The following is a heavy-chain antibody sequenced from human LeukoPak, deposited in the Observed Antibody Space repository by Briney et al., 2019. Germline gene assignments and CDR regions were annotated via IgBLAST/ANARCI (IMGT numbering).Heavy chain of an antibody. J-gene: IGHJ3*02. D-gene: IGHD6-19*01. Sequence: SETLSLTCTVSGGSISSGGYYWSWIRQHPGKGLEWIGYIYYSGSTYYNPSLKSRVTISVDTSKNQFSLKLSSVTAADTAVYYCANQWLSAFDIWGQGTMVTVSS. CDR1: GGSISSGGYY. CDR2: IYYSGST. V-gene: IGHV4-31*03. CDR3: ANQWLSAFDI.